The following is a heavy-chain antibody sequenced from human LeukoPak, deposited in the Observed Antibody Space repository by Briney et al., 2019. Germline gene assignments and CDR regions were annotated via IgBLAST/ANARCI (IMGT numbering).Heavy chain of an antibody. Sequence: PSETLSLTCTVSGGSISSSSYYWGWIRQPPGKGLEWIGEINHSGSTNYNPSLKSRVTISVDTSKNQFSLKLSSVTAADTAVYYCARYRRDGYNVYWFDPWGQGTLVTVSS. D-gene: IGHD5-24*01. CDR3: ARYRRDGYNVYWFDP. V-gene: IGHV4-39*07. J-gene: IGHJ5*02. CDR2: INHSGST. CDR1: GGSISSSSYY.